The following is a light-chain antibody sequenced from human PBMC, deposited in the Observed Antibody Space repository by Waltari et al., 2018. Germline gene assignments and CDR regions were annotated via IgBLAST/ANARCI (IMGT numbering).Light chain of an antibody. CDR3: QTGGHGTWV. Sequence: QLVLTQSPSASASLAASVKLTCTLSSGPSSNVIAWLQQQPEKGPRYLMKVNSDGSHRKGDEIPDRFSGSSSGAERYLTISNLQSEDEADYYCQTGGHGTWVFGGGTKLTVL. J-gene: IGLJ3*02. CDR2: VNSDGSH. CDR1: SGPSSNV. V-gene: IGLV4-69*01.